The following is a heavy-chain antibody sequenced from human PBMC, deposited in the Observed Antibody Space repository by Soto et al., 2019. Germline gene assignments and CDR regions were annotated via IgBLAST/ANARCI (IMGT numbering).Heavy chain of an antibody. V-gene: IGHV1-3*01. D-gene: IGHD2-21*02. J-gene: IGHJ5*02. CDR3: ARSDAPGKVDP. Sequence: ASVKVSCKASGYTFTSYAMHWVRQAPGQRLEWMGWINAGNGNTKYSQKFQGRVTITRDTSASTAYMGLSSLRSEDTAVYYCARSDAPGKVDPWGQGTLVTVSS. CDR1: GYTFTSYA. CDR2: INAGNGNT.